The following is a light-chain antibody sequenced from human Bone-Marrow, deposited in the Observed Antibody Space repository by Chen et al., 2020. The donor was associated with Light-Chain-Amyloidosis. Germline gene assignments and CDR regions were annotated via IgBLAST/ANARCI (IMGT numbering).Light chain of an antibody. CDR1: SSDVGGDNH. CDR3: SSYTITNTLV. V-gene: IGLV2-14*01. Sequence: QSALTQPASVSGSPGQSIPISCTGTSSDVGGDNHVAWYQQHPDKAPKLMIYEVTNRPSWVPDRFSVSKSDNTASLTISGLQTEDEADYFCSSYTITNTLVFGSGTRVTVL. CDR2: EVT. J-gene: IGLJ1*01.